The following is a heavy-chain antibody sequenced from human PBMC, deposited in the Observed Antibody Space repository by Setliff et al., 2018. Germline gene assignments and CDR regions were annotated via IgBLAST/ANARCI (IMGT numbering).Heavy chain of an antibody. V-gene: IGHV3-11*04. CDR2: ISGDGNTV. CDR3: ARYSSGWFFDY. Sequence: GSLRLSCAASGFRFSDLYMSWVRQVPGKGLEWLSKISGDGNTVYYADSVKGRFTISRDNAKNSLYLQMNSLRAEDTAVYYCARYSSGWFFDYWGQGTPVTVSS. CDR1: GFRFSDLY. J-gene: IGHJ4*02. D-gene: IGHD6-19*01.